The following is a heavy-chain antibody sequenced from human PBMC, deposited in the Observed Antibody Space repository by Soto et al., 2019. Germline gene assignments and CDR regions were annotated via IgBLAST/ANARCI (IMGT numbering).Heavy chain of an antibody. Sequence: QLQLQESGSGLVKPSQTLSLTCAVSGGSISSGGYSWSWIRQPPGKGLEWIGYISHSGSTYYTPSLKSRVTLSVDRSKNQFSLKLSSVTAADTAVYYCAKSGSYYNPYYYYGMDVWGQGTTVTVSS. CDR3: AKSGSYYNPYYYYGMDV. CDR2: ISHSGST. D-gene: IGHD3-10*01. J-gene: IGHJ6*02. CDR1: GGSISSGGYS. V-gene: IGHV4-30-2*01.